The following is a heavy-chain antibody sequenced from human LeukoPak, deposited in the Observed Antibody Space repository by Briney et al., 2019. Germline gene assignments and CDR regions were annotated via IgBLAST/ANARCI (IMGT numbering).Heavy chain of an antibody. CDR2: ISGGGGST. CDR3: AKVSDSGYDQDDY. D-gene: IGHD5-12*01. V-gene: IGHV3-23*01. Sequence: PGGSLRLSCAASGFTFSSYAMSWVRQAPGKGLEWVSAISGGGGSTYYADSVKGRFTISRDNSKNTLYLQMNSLRAEDTAVYYCAKVSDSGYDQDDYWGQGTLVTVSS. J-gene: IGHJ4*02. CDR1: GFTFSSYA.